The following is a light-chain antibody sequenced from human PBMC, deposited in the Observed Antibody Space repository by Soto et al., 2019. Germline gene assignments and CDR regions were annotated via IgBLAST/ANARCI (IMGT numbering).Light chain of an antibody. CDR3: QQYNNWART. J-gene: IGKJ1*01. Sequence: EIVLTQSPGTLSLSPGERATLSCSASQSVSSSYLAWFQQKPGQAPRLLIYGASTRATGIPARFSGSGSGTEFTLTISSLQSADFAVYFCQQYNNWARTFGQGTKVDIK. V-gene: IGKV3-15*01. CDR2: GAS. CDR1: QSVSSSY.